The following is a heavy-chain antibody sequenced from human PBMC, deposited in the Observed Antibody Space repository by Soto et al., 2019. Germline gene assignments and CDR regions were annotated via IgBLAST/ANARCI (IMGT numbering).Heavy chain of an antibody. CDR1: GFTFSSYE. Sequence: PGGSLRLSCAASGFTFSSYEMNWVRQAPGKGLEWVPYISSSGSTIYYADSVKGRFTISRDNAKNSLYLQMNSLRAEDTAVYYCARDRNYYDGLDYWGQGTLVTVSS. CDR3: ARDRNYYDGLDY. D-gene: IGHD3-22*01. V-gene: IGHV3-48*03. CDR2: ISSSGSTI. J-gene: IGHJ4*02.